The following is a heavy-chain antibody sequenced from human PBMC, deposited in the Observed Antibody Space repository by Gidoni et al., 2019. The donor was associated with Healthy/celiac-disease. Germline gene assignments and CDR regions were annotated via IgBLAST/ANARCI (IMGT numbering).Heavy chain of an antibody. CDR2: IYTSGST. CDR1: GGSISSGSYY. CDR3: ASSNY. V-gene: IGHV4-61*02. J-gene: IGHJ4*02. Sequence: QVQLQESGPGLVKPSQTLSLTCTVSGGSISSGSYYWSWIRQPAGKGLEWIGRIYTSGSTNYNPSLKSRVTISVETSKNQFSLKLSSVTAADTAVYYCASSNYWGQGTLVTVSS.